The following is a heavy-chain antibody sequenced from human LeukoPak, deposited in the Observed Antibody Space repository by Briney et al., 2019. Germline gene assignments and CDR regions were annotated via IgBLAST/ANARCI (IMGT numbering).Heavy chain of an antibody. CDR3: ARDRDYAFDY. V-gene: IGHV3-9*01. J-gene: IGHJ4*02. CDR1: GFTFDDYA. Sequence: GGSLRLSCTASGFTFDDYAMHWVRQAPGKGLEWVSGISWNSGIIGSADSVKGRFTISRDNAKNSLYLQMDSLRDEDTAVYYCARDRDYAFDYWGQGTLVTVSS. CDR2: ISWNSGII. D-gene: IGHD4-17*01.